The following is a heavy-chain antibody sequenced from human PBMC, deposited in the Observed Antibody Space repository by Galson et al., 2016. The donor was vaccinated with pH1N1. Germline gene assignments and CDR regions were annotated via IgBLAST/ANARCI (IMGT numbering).Heavy chain of an antibody. CDR1: GGSISSGGYF. Sequence: ETLSLTCTVSGGSISSGGYFWSWIRQHPGKGLEWIGYIYTSGSTSYNPSLKSRVTMSVDTSKNQFSLKLTSVTAADTAVYYCARDHGFGSENMGDWFDPWGQGTLVTVSS. CDR2: IYTSGST. J-gene: IGHJ5*02. D-gene: IGHD3-10*01. V-gene: IGHV4-61*08. CDR3: ARDHGFGSENMGDWFDP.